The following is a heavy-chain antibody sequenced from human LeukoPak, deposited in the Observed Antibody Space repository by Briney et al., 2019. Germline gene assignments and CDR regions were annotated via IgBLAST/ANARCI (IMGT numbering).Heavy chain of an antibody. Sequence: GGSLRLSCAASGFTFSSYGMHWVRQAPGKGLEWVAMIKQDGSEKYCVDSVKGRFTISRDNAKNSLYLQMNSLRVEDTAVYYCARQGQPPVSWGQGTLVTVSS. J-gene: IGHJ5*02. CDR3: ARQGQPPVS. CDR2: IKQDGSEK. V-gene: IGHV3-7*05. D-gene: IGHD1-1*01. CDR1: GFTFSSYG.